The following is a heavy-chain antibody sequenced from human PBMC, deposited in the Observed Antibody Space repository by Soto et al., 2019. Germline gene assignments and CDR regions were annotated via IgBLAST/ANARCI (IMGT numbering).Heavy chain of an antibody. CDR3: ARDLREVVPAAPAYYYYMDV. J-gene: IGHJ6*03. Sequence: GGSLRLSCAASGFSFSSYSMNWVRQAPGKGLEWVSYISSSSSTIYYADSVKGRFTISRDNAKNSLYLQMNSLRAEDTAVYYCARDLREVVPAAPAYYYYMDVWGKGTTVTVSS. CDR1: GFSFSSYS. D-gene: IGHD2-2*01. V-gene: IGHV3-48*01. CDR2: ISSSSSTI.